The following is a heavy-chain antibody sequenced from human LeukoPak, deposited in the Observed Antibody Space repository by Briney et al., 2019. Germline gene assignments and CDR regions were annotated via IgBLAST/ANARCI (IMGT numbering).Heavy chain of an antibody. D-gene: IGHD6-13*01. CDR1: GFSFGSYA. V-gene: IGHV3-23*01. CDR2: ISGSGGTT. CDR3: AKEGGYLVGISL. Sequence: GGSLRLSCAGSGFSFGSYAMTWVRQAPGKGLEWVSSISGSGGTTYYADSVKGRITISRVNSKKTLYLQMNNLRAEDTAVYYCAKEGGYLVGISLWGQGTLVTVSS. J-gene: IGHJ4*02.